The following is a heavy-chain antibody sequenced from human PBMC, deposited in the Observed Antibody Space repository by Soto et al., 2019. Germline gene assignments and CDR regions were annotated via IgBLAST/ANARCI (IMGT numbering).Heavy chain of an antibody. J-gene: IGHJ4*02. CDR1: GFTFSSYG. D-gene: IGHD1-26*01. V-gene: IGHV3-30*18. Sequence: GGSLRLSCAASGFTFSSYGMHWVRQAPGKGLEWVAVISYDGSNKYYADSVKGRFTISRDNSKNTLYLQMNSLRAEDTAVYYCAKVKVGATGVDYWGQGTQVTVSS. CDR3: AKVKVGATGVDY. CDR2: ISYDGSNK.